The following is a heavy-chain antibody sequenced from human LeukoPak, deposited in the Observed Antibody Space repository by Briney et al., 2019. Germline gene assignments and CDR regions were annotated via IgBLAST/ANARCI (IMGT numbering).Heavy chain of an antibody. D-gene: IGHD4-23*01. CDR1: GYTFTGYY. V-gene: IGHV1-2*04. Sequence: GASVKVSCKASGYTFTGYYMHWVRQAPGQGLEWMGWINPNSGGTNYAQKFQGWVTMTRDTSISTAYMELSRLRSDDTAVYYCARGAGLRGWGDYYYYGMDVWGQGTTVTVSS. CDR2: INPNSGGT. J-gene: IGHJ6*02. CDR3: ARGAGLRGWGDYYYYGMDV.